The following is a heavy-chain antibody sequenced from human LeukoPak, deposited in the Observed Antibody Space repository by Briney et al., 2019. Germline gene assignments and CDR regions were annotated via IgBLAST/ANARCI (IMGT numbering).Heavy chain of an antibody. J-gene: IGHJ4*02. CDR3: TSGVQGSSWIVN. CDR1: GFTVSSYW. V-gene: IGHV3-74*01. D-gene: IGHD2-2*01. CDR2: VKIDGSSI. Sequence: PGGSLRLSCAASGFTVSSYWMHWVRQAPGKGLVWVSRVKIDGSSITYADSVKGRFTISRDNAKNTLDLQMNSLRVEDTAVYYCTSGVQGSSWIVNWGQGTLVTVSS.